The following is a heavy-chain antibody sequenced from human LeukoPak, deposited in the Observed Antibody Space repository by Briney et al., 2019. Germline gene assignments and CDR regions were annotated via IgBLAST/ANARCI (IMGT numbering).Heavy chain of an antibody. V-gene: IGHV3-21*01. CDR1: GFTFSSYS. J-gene: IGHJ4*02. CDR3: ASPVITTGYQPGY. D-gene: IGHD3-9*01. Sequence: GGSLRLSCAASGFTFSSYSMNWVRQAPGKGLEWVSSISSSSSYIYYADSVKGRFTISRDNAKNSLYLQMNSLRAEDTAVYYCASPVITTGYQPGYWGQGTLVTVSS. CDR2: ISSSSSYI.